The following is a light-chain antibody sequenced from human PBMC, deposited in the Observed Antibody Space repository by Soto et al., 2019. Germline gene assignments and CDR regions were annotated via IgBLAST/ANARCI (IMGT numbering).Light chain of an antibody. J-gene: IGLJ1*01. CDR1: SSDVGGYEF. CDR2: EVS. V-gene: IGLV2-14*01. Sequence: QSALTQPASVSGSPGQSITISCTGTSSDVGGYEFVSWYQQHPGKAPKLMIYEVSNRPSGVSSRFSGSKSGNTASLTISGRQAEDEADYYCGSYTGSIYVFGTGTKVTVL. CDR3: GSYTGSIYV.